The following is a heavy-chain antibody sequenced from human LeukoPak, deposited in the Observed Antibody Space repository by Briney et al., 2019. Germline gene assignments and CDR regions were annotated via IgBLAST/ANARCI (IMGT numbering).Heavy chain of an antibody. CDR2: MNPRSGNT. CDR1: GYTFSNYD. J-gene: IGHJ6*03. V-gene: IGHV1-8*03. Sequence: ASVKVSCKASGYTFSNYDINWVRQATGQGLEWMGWMNPRSGNTGYAQQFQGRVTITRNTSISTAYMELSNLSSEDTAVYYCARAINNWNDVRRYYMDLWGKGTTVTVSS. CDR3: ARAINNWNDVRRYYMDL. D-gene: IGHD1-1*01.